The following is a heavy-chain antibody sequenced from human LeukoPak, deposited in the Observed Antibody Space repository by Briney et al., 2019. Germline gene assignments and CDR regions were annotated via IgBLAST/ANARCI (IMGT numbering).Heavy chain of an antibody. Sequence: PGGSLRLSCAASGFXXXXYAMTXXXXXPGKGLEWGSGISGSGDSTNYXDSVKGRFTISRDNPKNTVYLQMNSLRAEDTAVYYCAKDRVCSGGSCYYDYWGQGTLVTVSS. D-gene: IGHD2-15*01. V-gene: IGHV3-23*01. CDR2: ISGSGDST. CDR1: GFXXXXYA. J-gene: IGHJ4*02. CDR3: AKDRVCSGGSCYYDY.